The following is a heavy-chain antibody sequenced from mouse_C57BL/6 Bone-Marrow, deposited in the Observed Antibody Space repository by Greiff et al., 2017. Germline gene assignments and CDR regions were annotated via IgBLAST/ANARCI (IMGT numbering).Heavy chain of an antibody. CDR1: GYTFTSYW. Sequence: VQLQQSGPELVKPGASVKISCKASGYTFTSYWMHWVKQRPGQGLEWIGEIDPYDSYTNYNQKFKGKSTLTVDKSSSTAYMQLSSLTSEDSAVYFCARSVRRYFDYWGQGTTLTVSS. CDR2: IDPYDSYT. V-gene: IGHV1-69*01. CDR3: ARSVRRYFDY. J-gene: IGHJ2*01.